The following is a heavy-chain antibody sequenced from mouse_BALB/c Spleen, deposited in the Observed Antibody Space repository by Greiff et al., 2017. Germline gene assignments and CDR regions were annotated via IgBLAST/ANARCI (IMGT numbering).Heavy chain of an antibody. CDR1: GYSFTSYW. CDR3: ERYDYYGNCSWFAY. CDR2: IHPSDSET. J-gene: IGHJ3*01. Sequence: QVQLQQPGAELVRPGASVKLSCKASGYSFTSYWMNWVKQRPGQGLEWIGMIHPSDSETRLNQKFKDKATLTVDKSSSTAYMQLSSPTSEDSAVYDCERYDYYGNCSWFAYWGQGTLVTVSA. D-gene: IGHD1-1*01. V-gene: IGHV1S82*01.